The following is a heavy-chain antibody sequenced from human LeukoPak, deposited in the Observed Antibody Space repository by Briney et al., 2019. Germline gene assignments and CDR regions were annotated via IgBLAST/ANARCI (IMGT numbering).Heavy chain of an antibody. D-gene: IGHD6-13*01. V-gene: IGHV4-39*01. CDR1: GGSISSSTYY. CDR2: IYNSGST. J-gene: IGHJ5*02. CDR3: ARQVYSSNLGWFDP. Sequence: SETLSLTCSVSGGSISSSTYYWGSIRQPPGKGLEWIGNIYNSGSTYYNPSLKSRVTISVDTSKNQFSLKLSSVTAADTAVYYCARQVYSSNLGWFDPWGQGTLVTVSS.